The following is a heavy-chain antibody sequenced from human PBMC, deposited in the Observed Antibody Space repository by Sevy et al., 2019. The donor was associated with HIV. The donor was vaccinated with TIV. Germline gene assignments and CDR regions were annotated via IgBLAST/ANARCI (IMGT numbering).Heavy chain of an antibody. CDR1: GFSFDSYG. J-gene: IGHJ6*03. CDR3: AEAGEGHYDPDEIGYYFYYYNMDV. D-gene: IGHD3-22*01. Sequence: GGSLRLSCAVSGFSFDSYGMTWVRQAPGKGLEWVSGISGSGTRTYYADSVKGRFSISRDNSKNRLYLQMNSLRSEDRTMNYGAEAGEGHYDPDEIGYYFYYYNMDVWGKGTTVTVSS. CDR2: ISGSGTRT. V-gene: IGHV3-23*01.